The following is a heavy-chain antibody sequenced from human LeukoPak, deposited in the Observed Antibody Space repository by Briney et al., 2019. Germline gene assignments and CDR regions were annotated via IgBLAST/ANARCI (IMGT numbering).Heavy chain of an antibody. J-gene: IGHJ4*02. CDR3: ARGKEMTKTSGYYSFDY. D-gene: IGHD3-9*01. CDR1: SGSMNSYF. V-gene: IGHV4-4*07. CDR2: ISGGGTA. Sequence: SETLSLTCTVSSGSMNSYFWTWVRQPAGQGLEWIGRISGGGTAYYNPSLESRVTISLDTSNNQFSLKVTFVTAADTAVYFCARGKEMTKTSGYYSFDYWGQGTVVSVSS.